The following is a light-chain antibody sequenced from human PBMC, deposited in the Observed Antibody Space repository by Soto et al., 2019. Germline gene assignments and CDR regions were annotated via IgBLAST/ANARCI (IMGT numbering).Light chain of an antibody. Sequence: EIMMTQSPATLSVSPGERATLSCRASQSVKSSLAWYQQKPGQAPRLLIYGASNRATGIPARFSGSGSGTDFTLTISSLEPEDFAVYYCQQRSNWPPITFGQGTRLEIK. V-gene: IGKV3-11*01. CDR2: GAS. J-gene: IGKJ5*01. CDR1: QSVKSS. CDR3: QQRSNWPPIT.